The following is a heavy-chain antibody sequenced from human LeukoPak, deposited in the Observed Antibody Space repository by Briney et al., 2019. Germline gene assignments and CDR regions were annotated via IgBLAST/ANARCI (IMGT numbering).Heavy chain of an antibody. CDR1: GYTFTSYY. CDR3: ARAGLIAVAGTRTFDY. CDR2: INPSGGST. J-gene: IGHJ4*02. V-gene: IGHV1-46*01. D-gene: IGHD6-19*01. Sequence: ASVKVSCKASGYTFTSYYMHWVRQAPGQGLEWMGIINPSGGSTSCAQKFQGRVTMTRDTSTSTVYMELSSLRSEDTAVYYCARAGLIAVAGTRTFDYWGQGTLVTVSS.